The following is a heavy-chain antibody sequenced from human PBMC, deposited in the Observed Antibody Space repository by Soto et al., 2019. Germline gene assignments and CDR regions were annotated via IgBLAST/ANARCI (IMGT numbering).Heavy chain of an antibody. J-gene: IGHJ6*02. CDR3: ARTYDFWSTPSYYGMDV. D-gene: IGHD3-3*01. V-gene: IGHV1-8*01. CDR1: GYTFTSYD. CDR2: MNPNSGNT. Sequence: GASVKVSCKASGYTFTSYDINWVRQATGQGLEWMGWMNPNSGNTGYAQKFQGRVTMTRNTSISTAYMELSSLRSEDTAVYYCARTYDFWSTPSYYGMDVWGQGTTVTVSS.